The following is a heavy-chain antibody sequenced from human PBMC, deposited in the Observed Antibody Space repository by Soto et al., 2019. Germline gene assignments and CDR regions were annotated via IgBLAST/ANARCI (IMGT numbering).Heavy chain of an antibody. CDR1: GGTFSSYA. CDR3: HFTYGYYYYYVMDV. J-gene: IGHJ6*02. V-gene: IGHV1-69*01. CDR2: IIPIFGTE. D-gene: IGHD2-21*01. Sequence: QVQLVQSGAEVKKPGSSVKVSCKASGGTFSSYAISWVRQAPGQGLEWMGGIIPIFGTENYAQKFQGRVTITADESTSTAYMELSILRSEYTAVYYCHFTYGYYYYYVMDVWGQGTTVTVSS.